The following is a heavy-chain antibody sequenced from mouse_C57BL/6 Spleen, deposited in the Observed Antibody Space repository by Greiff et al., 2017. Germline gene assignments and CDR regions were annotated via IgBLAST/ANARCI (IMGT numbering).Heavy chain of an antibody. D-gene: IGHD2-4*01. CDR1: GYTFTSYW. J-gene: IGHJ1*03. CDR3: ARNYDYDGYFDV. CDR2: IDPNSGGT. V-gene: IGHV1-72*01. Sequence: QVQLKQPGAELVKPGASVKLSCKASGYTFTSYWMHWVKQRPGRGLEWIGRIDPNSGGTKYNEKFKSKATLTVDKPSSTAYMQRSSLTSEDSAVYYCARNYDYDGYFDVWGTGTTVTVSS.